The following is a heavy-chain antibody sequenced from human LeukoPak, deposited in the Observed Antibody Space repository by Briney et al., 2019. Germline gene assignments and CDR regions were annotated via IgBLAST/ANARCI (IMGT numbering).Heavy chain of an antibody. J-gene: IGHJ4*02. CDR3: ARDEDDILTGYYSDY. CDR1: GYTFTSYG. Sequence: ASVKVSCKASGYTFTSYGISWVRQAPGQGLEWMGRISAYNGNTNYAQKLQGRVTMTTDTSTSTAYMELRSLRSDDTAVYYCARDEDDILTGYYSDYWGQGTLVTVSS. CDR2: ISAYNGNT. V-gene: IGHV1-18*01. D-gene: IGHD3-9*01.